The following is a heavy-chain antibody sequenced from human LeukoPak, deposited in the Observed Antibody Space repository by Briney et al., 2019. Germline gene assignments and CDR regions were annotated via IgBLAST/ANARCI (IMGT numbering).Heavy chain of an antibody. Sequence: ASETLSLTCTVSGDPVSRGSYYWSWIRQPPGKELEWIGYVYHTGSTNYNPSLKSRVTISVDTSKNEFSLKMTSVTAADTAVYYCARGFASGWYSRYDPWAREHWSPSLQ. J-gene: IGHJ5*02. D-gene: IGHD6-19*01. CDR1: GDPVSRGSYY. CDR2: VYHTGST. V-gene: IGHV4-61*01. CDR3: ARGFASGWYSRYDP.